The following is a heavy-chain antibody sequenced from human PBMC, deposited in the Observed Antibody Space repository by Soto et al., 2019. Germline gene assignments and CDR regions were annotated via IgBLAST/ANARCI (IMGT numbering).Heavy chain of an antibody. CDR2: IYYSGST. J-gene: IGHJ4*02. CDR3: ARLGYSGYDLAFDY. CDR1: GGSISRYY. D-gene: IGHD5-12*01. Sequence: SGTPSLTCTVPGGSISRYYWSWIRQPPGKGLEWIGYIYYSGSTNYNPSLKSRVTISVDTSKNQFSLKLSSVTAADTAVYYCARLGYSGYDLAFDYWGQGTLVTVSS. V-gene: IGHV4-59*01.